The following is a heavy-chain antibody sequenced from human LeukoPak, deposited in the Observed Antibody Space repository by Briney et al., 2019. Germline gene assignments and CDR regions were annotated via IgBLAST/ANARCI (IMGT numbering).Heavy chain of an antibody. J-gene: IGHJ4*02. D-gene: IGHD3-22*01. CDR1: GFIFSDYW. V-gene: IGHV3-9*01. CDR2: ISWNSGSI. CDR3: AKDMASGYYDSSGYYYGGDFDY. Sequence: PGGSLRLSCAASGFIFSDYWMSWVRQAPGKGLEWVSGISWNSGSIGYADSVKGRFTISRDNAKNSLYLQMNSLRAEDTALYYCAKDMASGYYDSSGYYYGGDFDYWGQGTLVAVSS.